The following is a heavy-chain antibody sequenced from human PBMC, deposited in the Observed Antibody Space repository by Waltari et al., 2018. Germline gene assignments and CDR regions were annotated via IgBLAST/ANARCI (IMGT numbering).Heavy chain of an antibody. CDR3: KGDITMIVVVPDAFDI. J-gene: IGHJ3*02. Sequence: QLQLQESGPGLVKPSETLSLTCTVSGGSISSSSYYWGWIRQPPGKGLEWIGSIYYSGSTYYNPSLKSRVTISVDTSKNQFSLKLSSVTAADTAVYYCKGDITMIVVVPDAFDIWGQGTMVTVSS. D-gene: IGHD3-22*01. V-gene: IGHV4-39*01. CDR2: IYYSGST. CDR1: GGSISSSSYY.